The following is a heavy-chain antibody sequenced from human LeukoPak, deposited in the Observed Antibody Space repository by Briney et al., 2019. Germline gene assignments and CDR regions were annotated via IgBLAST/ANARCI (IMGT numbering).Heavy chain of an antibody. CDR3: AREIIAAAGTSGGHWFDP. Sequence: PSETLSLTCAVSSDFFSTSHWWNWVRQSPGEGLEWIGEVSVDGSRNYNPSLKSRVTISVDTSKNQFSLKLSSVTAADTAVYYCAREIIAAAGTSGGHWFDPWGQGTLVTVSS. J-gene: IGHJ5*02. D-gene: IGHD6-13*01. CDR1: SDFFSTSHW. V-gene: IGHV4-4*02. CDR2: VSVDGSR.